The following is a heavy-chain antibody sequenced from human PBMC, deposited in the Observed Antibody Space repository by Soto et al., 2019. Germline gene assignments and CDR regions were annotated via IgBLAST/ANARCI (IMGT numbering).Heavy chain of an antibody. J-gene: IGHJ6*03. CDR1: GYTFATYD. Sequence: AASVKVSCTASGYTFATYDINWVRQAPGQGPEWMGWVTPNSGYTGYAQKFQGRVTMTTNTSISTAYMDLSSLRSEDTAVYYCARGGADYYYSHMDVWGKGTPVTVSS. D-gene: IGHD3-16*01. V-gene: IGHV1-8*01. CDR2: VTPNSGYT. CDR3: ARGGADYYYSHMDV.